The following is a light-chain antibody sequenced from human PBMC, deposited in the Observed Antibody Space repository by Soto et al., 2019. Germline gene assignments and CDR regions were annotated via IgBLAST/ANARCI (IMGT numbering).Light chain of an antibody. Sequence: DIQMTQSPSSLSACVGDRVTITCRASQTISNYLNWYQLKPGKAPKLLIYAASSLQSGVPSRFSGSGSGTDFTLTISSLQPEDFATYLCQQSHSIPWTFGQGTKVEIE. CDR1: QTISNY. CDR2: AAS. CDR3: QQSHSIPWT. J-gene: IGKJ1*01. V-gene: IGKV1-39*01.